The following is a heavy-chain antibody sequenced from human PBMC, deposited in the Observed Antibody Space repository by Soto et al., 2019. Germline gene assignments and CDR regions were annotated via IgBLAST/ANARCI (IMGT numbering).Heavy chain of an antibody. V-gene: IGHV3-33*01. CDR1: GFTFSSYG. CDR3: ARDGSIAVAGGSYYYGMDV. D-gene: IGHD6-19*01. CDR2: IWYDGSNK. J-gene: IGHJ6*02. Sequence: GGSLRLSCAASGFTFSSYGMHWVRQAPGKGLEWVAVIWYDGSNKHYADSVKGRFTISRDNSKNTLYLQMNSLRAEDTAVYYCARDGSIAVAGGSYYYGMDVWGQGTTVTVSS.